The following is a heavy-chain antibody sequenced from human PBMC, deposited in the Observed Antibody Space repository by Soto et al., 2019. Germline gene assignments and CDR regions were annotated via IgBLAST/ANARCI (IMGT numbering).Heavy chain of an antibody. D-gene: IGHD5-12*01. CDR1: GFTFSSHS. Sequence: EVQLVESGGGLVQSGGSLRLSCEGSGFTFSSHSLNWVRQAPGKGLEWISYISSTSKTIYYADSVKGRFTISRDNAKNSLYLQMNSXXXXDTAVYYCARGLKDGYNCLYYWGQGTLVTVSS. CDR2: ISSTSKTI. CDR3: ARGLKDGYNCLYY. V-gene: IGHV3-48*01. J-gene: IGHJ4*02.